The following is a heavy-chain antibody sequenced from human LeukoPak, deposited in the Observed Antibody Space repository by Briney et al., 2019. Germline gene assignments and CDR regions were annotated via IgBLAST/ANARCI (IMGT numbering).Heavy chain of an antibody. V-gene: IGHV1-2*02. D-gene: IGHD3-3*01. CDR1: GYTFTGYY. J-gene: IGHJ4*02. CDR3: ATSRFLEWLYLLDY. Sequence: ASVKVSCKASGYTFTGYYVHWVRQAPGQGLEWMVWINSNSGDTKYAQKFQGRVTMTRATSIGLAYMELSRLKSDDTAVYYCATSRFLEWLYLLDYWGQGTLVTVSS. CDR2: INSNSGDT.